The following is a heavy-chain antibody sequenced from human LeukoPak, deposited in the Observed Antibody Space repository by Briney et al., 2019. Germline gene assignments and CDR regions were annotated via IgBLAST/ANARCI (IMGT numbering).Heavy chain of an antibody. J-gene: IGHJ4*02. D-gene: IGHD5-12*01. CDR1: GFTFSNYW. Sequence: GGSLRLSCVASGFTFSNYWMTWVRQAPGKGLEWVAHINQDGSEEHYMDSVKARFTISRDNAKNSLSLQMNSLRAEDTAVYYCVRDGGVSGYDLLDYWGQGTLVTVSS. V-gene: IGHV3-7*01. CDR3: VRDGGVSGYDLLDY. CDR2: INQDGSEE.